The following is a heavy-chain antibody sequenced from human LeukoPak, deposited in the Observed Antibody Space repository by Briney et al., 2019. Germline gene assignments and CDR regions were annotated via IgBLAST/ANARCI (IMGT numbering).Heavy chain of an antibody. J-gene: IGHJ2*01. CDR3: ASRTMIVVASSGWYFDL. CDR1: GGSISSSSYY. D-gene: IGHD3-22*01. V-gene: IGHV4-39*01. CDR2: IYYSGST. Sequence: PSETLSLTCTVSGGSISSSSYYRGWIRQPPGKGLEWIGSIYYSGSTYYNPSLKSRVTISVDTSKNQFSLKLSSVTAADTAVYCCASRTMIVVASSGWYFDLWGRGTLVTVSS.